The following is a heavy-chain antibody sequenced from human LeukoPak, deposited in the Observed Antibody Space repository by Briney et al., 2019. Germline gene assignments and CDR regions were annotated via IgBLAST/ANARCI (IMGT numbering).Heavy chain of an antibody. CDR1: GGSISSSSYY. V-gene: IGHV4-39*07. J-gene: IGHJ4*02. CDR2: IYYSGST. Sequence: SETLSLTCTVSGGSISSSSYYWGWIRQPPGKGLVRIGSIYYSGSTYYNPSFKSRVTISVDTSKNQFSLKLSSVTAADTAVYYGARARNGWYGLFDYWGQGTLDTVS. D-gene: IGHD6-19*01. CDR3: ARARNGWYGLFDY.